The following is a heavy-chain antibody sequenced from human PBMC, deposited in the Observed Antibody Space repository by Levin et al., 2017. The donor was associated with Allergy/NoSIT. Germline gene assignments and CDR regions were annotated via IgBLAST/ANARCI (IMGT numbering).Heavy chain of an antibody. D-gene: IGHD6-13*01. CDR3: AAAGYYYGMDV. V-gene: IGHV3-21*01. CDR2: ISSSSSYI. J-gene: IGHJ6*02. CDR1: GFTFSSYS. Sequence: GESLKISCAASGFTFSSYSMNWVRQAPGKGLEWVSSISSSSSYIYYADSVKGRFTISRDNAKNSLYLQMNSLRAEDTAVYYCAAAGYYYGMDVWGQGTTVTVSS.